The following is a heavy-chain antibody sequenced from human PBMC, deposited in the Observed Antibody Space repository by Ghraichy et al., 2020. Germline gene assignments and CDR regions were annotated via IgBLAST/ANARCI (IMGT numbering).Heavy chain of an antibody. D-gene: IGHD4-17*01. Sequence: LSLTCAASGFTVSSNYMSWVRQAPGKGLEWVSVIYSGGSAYYADSVKGRFTISRDNSKNTLYLQMNSLRAEDTAVYYCARVAGDRYYGMDVWGQGTTVTVSS. V-gene: IGHV3-66*01. CDR3: ARVAGDRYYGMDV. CDR2: IYSGGSA. J-gene: IGHJ6*02. CDR1: GFTVSSNY.